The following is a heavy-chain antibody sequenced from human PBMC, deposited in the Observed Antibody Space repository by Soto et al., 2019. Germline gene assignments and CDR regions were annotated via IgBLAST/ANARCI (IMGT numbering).Heavy chain of an antibody. V-gene: IGHV4-4*02. Sequence: QVQLQESGPGLVKPSGTLSLTCAVSGGSISSSNWWSWVRQPPGKGLEWIGEIYHSGSTNYNPSRRTRSTISVDKSRNQFSLKLSAVTAADTAVYYCARRWGEGRVDYWGQGTLVTVSS. D-gene: IGHD3-10*01. J-gene: IGHJ4*02. CDR1: GGSISSSNW. CDR2: IYHSGST. CDR3: ARRWGEGRVDY.